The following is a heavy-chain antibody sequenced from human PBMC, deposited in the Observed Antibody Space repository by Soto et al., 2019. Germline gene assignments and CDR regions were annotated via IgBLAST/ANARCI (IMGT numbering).Heavy chain of an antibody. CDR2: VYSGGST. J-gene: IGHJ4*02. CDR3: AKNAGTTQFDF. Sequence: PSETLSLTCTVSGGSVSNYFWSWIRQPPGKGLEWIGYVYSGGSTNYNPSLRGRVTMSVDTSQNHFSLSLDYVTAADTAVYYCAKNAGTTQFDFWGQGALVTVSS. CDR1: GGSVSNYF. V-gene: IGHV4-59*02. D-gene: IGHD1-1*01.